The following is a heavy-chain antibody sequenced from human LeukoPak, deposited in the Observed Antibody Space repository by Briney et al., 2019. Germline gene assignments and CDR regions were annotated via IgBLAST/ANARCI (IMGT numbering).Heavy chain of an antibody. CDR3: AREATWGQWYFDL. CDR2: IAADGGVK. V-gene: IGHV3-30*03. CDR1: GFTFHDHG. Sequence: GGSLRLSCAASGFTFHDHGMDWVRQAPGKGLEWVAVIAADGGVKQYADFVKGRFSLSRDNSKNTLFLQMNGLTVEDAAVYYCAREATWGQWYFDLWGQGAPVTVSS. D-gene: IGHD6-19*01. J-gene: IGHJ4*02.